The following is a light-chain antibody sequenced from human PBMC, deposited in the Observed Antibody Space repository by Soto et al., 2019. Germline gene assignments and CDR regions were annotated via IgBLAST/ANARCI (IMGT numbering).Light chain of an antibody. J-gene: IGKJ1*01. CDR2: AAS. Sequence: EIVLTQSPAPVSLSPGERATLSFRTSQSVGSSLARYQQKLGQAPRLLIYAASDRATGIPGRFSGSGSGTDFTLIISSLETQEFAFDYCQQGNTWPGTFGQGTKVDIK. CDR3: QQGNTWPGT. CDR1: QSVGSS. V-gene: IGKV3-11*01.